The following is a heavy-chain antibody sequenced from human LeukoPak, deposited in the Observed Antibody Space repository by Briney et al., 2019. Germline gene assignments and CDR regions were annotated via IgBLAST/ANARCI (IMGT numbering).Heavy chain of an antibody. V-gene: IGHV4-30-2*01. Sequence: SETLSLTCTVSGGSISSGGYYWSWIRRPPGKGLEWIGYTYHSGSTYYNPSLKSRVTISVDRSKNQFSLKLSSVTAADTAVYYCARAGSIVVVPAARVLDAFDIWGQGTMVTVSS. D-gene: IGHD2-2*01. CDR1: GGSISSGGYY. J-gene: IGHJ3*02. CDR3: ARAGSIVVVPAARVLDAFDI. CDR2: TYHSGST.